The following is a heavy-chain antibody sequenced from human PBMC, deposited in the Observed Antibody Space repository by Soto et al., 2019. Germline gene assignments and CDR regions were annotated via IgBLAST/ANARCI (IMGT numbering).Heavy chain of an antibody. Sequence: SVKVSCKASGGTFSSYAISWVRQAPGQGLEWMGGIIPIFGTANYAQKFQGRVTITADESTSTAYMELSSLRSEDTAVYYCARATRDDYDILTGYLTRNDAFVIWGQGTMVTVSS. CDR2: IIPIFGTA. CDR3: ARATRDDYDILTGYLTRNDAFVI. D-gene: IGHD3-9*01. J-gene: IGHJ3*02. V-gene: IGHV1-69*13. CDR1: GGTFSSYA.